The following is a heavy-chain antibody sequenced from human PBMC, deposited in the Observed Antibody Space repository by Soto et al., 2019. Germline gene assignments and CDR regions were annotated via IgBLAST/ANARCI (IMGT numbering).Heavy chain of an antibody. CDR1: GYTFTGYY. J-gene: IGHJ6*02. CDR2: INPNSGGT. D-gene: IGHD3-10*01. V-gene: IGHV1-2*02. Sequence: QVQLVQSGAEVKKPGASVKVSCKASGYTFTGYYMHWVRQAPGQGLEWMGWINPNSGGTNYAQKFQGRVTMTRDTSISTAYMELSRLRSDDTAVYYCARESSISGRGRWFGEFRHGMAVWGQGTTVTVSS. CDR3: ARESSISGRGRWFGEFRHGMAV.